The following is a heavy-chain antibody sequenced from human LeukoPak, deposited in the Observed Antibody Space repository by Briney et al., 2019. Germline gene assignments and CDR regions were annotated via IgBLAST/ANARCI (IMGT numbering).Heavy chain of an antibody. J-gene: IGHJ4*02. CDR3: ATDLGYCSGGSCYSDY. D-gene: IGHD2-15*01. V-gene: IGHV1-24*01. Sequence: ASVKVSCKVSGYTLTELSMHWVRQAPGKGLEWMGGFDPEDGETIYAQKFQGRVTMTEDTSTDTAYMELSSLRSEDKAVYYCATDLGYCSGGSCYSDYWGQGTLVTVSS. CDR1: GYTLTELS. CDR2: FDPEDGET.